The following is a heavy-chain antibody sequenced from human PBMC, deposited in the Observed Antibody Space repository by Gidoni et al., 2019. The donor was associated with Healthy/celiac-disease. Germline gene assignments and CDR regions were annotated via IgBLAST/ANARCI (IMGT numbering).Heavy chain of an antibody. CDR2: ISSSSSYI. CDR1: GFTFSSYS. CDR3: ARDFHDAFDI. Sequence: EVQLVESGRGLVKPGGSLRLSCSASGFTFSSYSMNWVRQAPGKGLEWVSSISSSSSYIYYADSVKGRFTISRDNAKNSLYLQMNSLRAEDTAVYYCARDFHDAFDIWGQGTMVTVSS. J-gene: IGHJ3*02. V-gene: IGHV3-21*01.